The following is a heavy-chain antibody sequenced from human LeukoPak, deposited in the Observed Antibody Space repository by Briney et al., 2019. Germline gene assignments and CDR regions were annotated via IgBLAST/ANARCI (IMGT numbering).Heavy chain of an antibody. J-gene: IGHJ6*02. CDR3: ARVVLRSLLYGMDV. CDR2: INHSGST. Sequence: SETLSLTCAVYGGSFSGYYWSWIRQPPGKGLEWIGEINHSGSTNYNPSLKSRVTTSVETSKNQFSLKLSSVNAADTAVYYCARVVLRSLLYGMDVWGQGTTVTVSS. V-gene: IGHV4-34*01. D-gene: IGHD3-3*01. CDR1: GGSFSGYY.